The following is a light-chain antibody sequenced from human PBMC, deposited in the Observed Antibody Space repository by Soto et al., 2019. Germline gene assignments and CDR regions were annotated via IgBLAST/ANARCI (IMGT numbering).Light chain of an antibody. V-gene: IGLV1-51*02. J-gene: IGLJ3*02. Sequence: QSVLTQPPSVSAAPGQKVTISCSGSSSNIGNNYLSWYQQLPGTAPKLLIYENNKRPSGIPDRFSGSKSGTSATLGITGLQTGDEADYYCGTWDSSLSAGVFGEGTKLTAL. CDR3: GTWDSSLSAGV. CDR1: SSNIGNNY. CDR2: ENN.